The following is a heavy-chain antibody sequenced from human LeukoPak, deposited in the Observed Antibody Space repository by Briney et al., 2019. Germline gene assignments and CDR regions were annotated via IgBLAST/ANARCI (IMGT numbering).Heavy chain of an antibody. CDR1: GGSISSYY. V-gene: IGHV4-59*01. D-gene: IGHD5-18*01. CDR3: ARRRYNYDY. J-gene: IGHJ4*02. Sequence: SETLSLTCTVSGGSISSYYWSWVRQPPGKGLEWIGYIYYSGNTIYNPSLKSRVTTSIDTSKNQFSLKLSSVTAADTAVYYCARRRYNYDYWGQGTLVTVSS. CDR2: IYYSGNT.